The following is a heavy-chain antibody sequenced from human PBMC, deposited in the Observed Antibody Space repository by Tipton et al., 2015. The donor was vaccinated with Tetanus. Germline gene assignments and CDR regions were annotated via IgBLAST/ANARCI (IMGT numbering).Heavy chain of an antibody. V-gene: IGHV3-48*02. CDR2: ISSSSSTI. CDR3: ARDRLWFGELSHYYYYGMDV. J-gene: IGHJ6*02. Sequence: SLRLSCAAPGFTFSSYSMNWVRQAPGKGLEWVSYISSSSSTIYYADSVKGRFTISRDNAKNSLYLQMNSLRDEDTAVYYCARDRLWFGELSHYYYYGMDVWGQGTTVTVSS. D-gene: IGHD3-10*01. CDR1: GFTFSSYS.